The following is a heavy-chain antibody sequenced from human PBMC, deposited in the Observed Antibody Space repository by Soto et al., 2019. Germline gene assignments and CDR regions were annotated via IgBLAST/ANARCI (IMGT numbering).Heavy chain of an antibody. CDR2: IYYSGST. V-gene: IGHV4-31*03. D-gene: IGHD2-2*01. CDR3: ARESLEVVPAALDY. CDR1: GGSISSGGYY. Sequence: PSETLSLTCTVSGGSISSGGYYWSWISQHPGKGLEWIGYIYYSGSTYYNPSLKSRVTISVDTSKNQFSLKLSSVTAADTAVYYCARESLEVVPAALDYWGQGTLVTVSS. J-gene: IGHJ4*02.